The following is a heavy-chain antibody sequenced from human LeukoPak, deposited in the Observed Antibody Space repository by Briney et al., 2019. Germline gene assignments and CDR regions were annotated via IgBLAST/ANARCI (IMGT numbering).Heavy chain of an antibody. Sequence: TPSETLSLTCTVSGGSINTYYWSWIRQPAGKGLEWIGRIYSTGSTYYNPSLKSRVTISVDTSKNQFSLKLSSVTAADTAVYYCARHQKLLWFGESLYDSWGQGTLVTVSS. D-gene: IGHD3-10*01. J-gene: IGHJ4*02. CDR3: ARHQKLLWFGESLYDS. V-gene: IGHV4-4*07. CDR2: IYSTGST. CDR1: GGSINTYY.